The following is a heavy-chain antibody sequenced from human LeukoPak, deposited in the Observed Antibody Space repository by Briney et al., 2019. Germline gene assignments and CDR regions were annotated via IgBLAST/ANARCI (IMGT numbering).Heavy chain of an antibody. CDR3: AREKGYRSAPFDV. J-gene: IGHJ3*01. D-gene: IGHD1-1*01. CDR2: IKGDESYT. V-gene: IGHV3-74*01. CDR1: GFTFRSHW. Sequence: GGSLRLSCAASGFTFRSHWMHWVRQAPGKGLVWVSRIKGDESYTNHADSVKGRFTISRDNAKNSLYLQMNSLRDEDTAVYYCAREKGYRSAPFDVWGQGTMVTVS.